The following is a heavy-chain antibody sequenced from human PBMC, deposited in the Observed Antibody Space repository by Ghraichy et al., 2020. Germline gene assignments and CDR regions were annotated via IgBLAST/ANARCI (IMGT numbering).Heavy chain of an antibody. V-gene: IGHV4-59*08. CDR3: ARQHSSSSCIY. Sequence: SETLSLTCTVAGGSISSYYWSWIRQPPGKGLEWIGYIYYSGSTNYNPSLKSRVTISVDTSRNQFSLKLSSVTAADTAVYYCARQHSSSSCIYWGQGTLVTVPS. CDR2: IYYSGST. D-gene: IGHD6-13*01. CDR1: GGSISSYY. J-gene: IGHJ4*02.